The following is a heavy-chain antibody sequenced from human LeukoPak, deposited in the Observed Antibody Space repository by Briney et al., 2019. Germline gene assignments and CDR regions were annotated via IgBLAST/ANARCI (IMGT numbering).Heavy chain of an antibody. J-gene: IGHJ4*02. CDR2: INPNSGGT. V-gene: IGHV1-2*06. D-gene: IGHD3-22*01. CDR3: ASWGLSYDSSGYPTDY. Sequence: ASVKVSCKASGYTFTGYYMRWVRQAPGQGLEWMGRINPNSGGTNYAQKFQGRVTMTRDTSISTAYMELSRLRSDDTAVYYCASWGLSYDSSGYPTDYWGQGTLVTVSS. CDR1: GYTFTGYY.